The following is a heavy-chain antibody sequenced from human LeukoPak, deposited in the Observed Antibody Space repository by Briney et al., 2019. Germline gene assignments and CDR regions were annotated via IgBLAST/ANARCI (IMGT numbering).Heavy chain of an antibody. J-gene: IGHJ4*02. CDR3: ATDRGWRTSGYYLYYFEY. CDR2: IKHDGSEK. Sequence: GGSLRLSCAASGFIFTNYFMSWVRQAPGRGLEWVASIKHDGSEKYYVDSVRGRFTISRDNTMNSLYLQMSSLRAEDTAVYYCATDRGWRTSGYYLYYFEYWGQGTLVTYSS. V-gene: IGHV3-7*01. D-gene: IGHD3-3*01. CDR1: GFIFTNYF.